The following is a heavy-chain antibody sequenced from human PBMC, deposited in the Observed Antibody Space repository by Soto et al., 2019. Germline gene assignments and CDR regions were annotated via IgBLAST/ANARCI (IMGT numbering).Heavy chain of an antibody. CDR3: SADHPHTAIGWPV. Sequence: SVKDTCKASGFDFRRFDIHFLRQPRGRGLEWIGWIVVASGRTNYARQFQGRVAFSRDMSSTTAYMDLYDLKSDDTAVYFCSADHPHTAIGWPVWGQGTTVTVSS. J-gene: IGHJ6*02. CDR1: GFDFRRFD. V-gene: IGHV1-58*02. CDR2: IVVASGRT.